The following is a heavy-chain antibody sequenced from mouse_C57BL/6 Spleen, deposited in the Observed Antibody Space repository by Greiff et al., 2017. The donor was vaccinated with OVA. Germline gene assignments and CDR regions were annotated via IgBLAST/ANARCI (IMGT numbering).Heavy chain of an antibody. J-gene: IGHJ1*03. CDR2: IDPSDSYT. Sequence: VQLQQPGAELVKPGASVKLSCKASGYPFPSYWMQWVKQRPGQGLEWIGEIDPSDSYTNYNQKFKGKATLTVDTSSSTAYMQLSSLTSEDSAVYYCARSSYDYDRYFDVWGTGTTVTVSS. V-gene: IGHV1-50*01. CDR3: ARSSYDYDRYFDV. D-gene: IGHD2-4*01. CDR1: GYPFPSYW.